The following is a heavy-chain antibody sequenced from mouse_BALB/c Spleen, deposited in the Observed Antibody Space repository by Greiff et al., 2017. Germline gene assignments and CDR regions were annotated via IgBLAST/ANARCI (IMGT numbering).Heavy chain of an antibody. V-gene: IGHV1-18*01. CDR2: INPNNGGT. Sequence: EVQGVESGPELVKPGASVKIPCKASGYTFTDYNMDWVQQSHGKSLEWIGDINPNNGGTFYNQKFKGKATLTVDTSSSTAYMELRSLTSEDTAVYYCVRRGFAYWGQGTLVTVSA. CDR3: VRRGFAY. CDR1: GYTFTDYN. J-gene: IGHJ3*01.